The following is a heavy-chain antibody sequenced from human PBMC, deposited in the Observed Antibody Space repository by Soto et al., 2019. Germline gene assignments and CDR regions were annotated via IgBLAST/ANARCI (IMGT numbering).Heavy chain of an antibody. D-gene: IGHD3-22*01. CDR2: IWYDGSNK. CDR3: ARDYMIVSAYYYYYYGMDV. Sequence: QVQLVESGGGVVQPGRSLRLSCAASGFTFSSYGMHWVRQAPGKGLEWVAVIWYDGSNKYYADSVKGRFTISRDNSKNTLYLQMNSLRAEDTAVYYCARDYMIVSAYYYYYYGMDVWGQGTTVTVSS. CDR1: GFTFSSYG. V-gene: IGHV3-33*01. J-gene: IGHJ6*02.